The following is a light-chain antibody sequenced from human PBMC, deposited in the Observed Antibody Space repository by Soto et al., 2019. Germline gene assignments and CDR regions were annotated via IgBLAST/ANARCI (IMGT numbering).Light chain of an antibody. Sequence: QSVLTQPPSASGTPGQRVTISCSGSSSNIGSNTVNWYQQLPGTAPKLLIYSNNQRPSGVPDRFSGSKSGTSASLAISGLQSEYEAEYYCSAWDDSLNGWVFVRGTKLTVL. J-gene: IGLJ3*02. V-gene: IGLV1-44*01. CDR2: SNN. CDR1: SSNIGSNT. CDR3: SAWDDSLNGWV.